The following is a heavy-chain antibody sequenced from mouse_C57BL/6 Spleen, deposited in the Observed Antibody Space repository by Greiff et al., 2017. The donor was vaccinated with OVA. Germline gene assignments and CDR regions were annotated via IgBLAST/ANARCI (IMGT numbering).Heavy chain of an antibody. CDR1: GYSFTGYY. CDR3: ARSGVVANYFDY. V-gene: IGHV1-42*01. J-gene: IGHJ2*01. D-gene: IGHD1-1*01. CDR2: INPSTGGT. Sequence: EVQLQQSGPELVKPGASVKISCKASGYSFTGYYMNWVKQSPEKSLEWIGEINPSTGGTTYNQKFKAKATLTVDKSSSTAYMQLKSLTSEDSAVYYCARSGVVANYFDYWGQGTTLTVSS.